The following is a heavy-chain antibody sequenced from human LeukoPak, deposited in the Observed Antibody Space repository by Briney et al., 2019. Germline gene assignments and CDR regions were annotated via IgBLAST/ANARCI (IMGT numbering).Heavy chain of an antibody. CDR2: INHSGST. Sequence: SETLSLTCAVYGGSFSGYYWSWIRQPPGKGLEWIGEINHSGSTNYNPSLKSRVTISVDTSKNQFSLKLSSVTAADTAVYYCATNNGGGYCSGGSCYPAPYYFDYWGQGTLVTVSS. CDR1: GGSFSGYY. D-gene: IGHD2-15*01. J-gene: IGHJ4*02. V-gene: IGHV4-34*01. CDR3: ATNNGGGYCSGGSCYPAPYYFDY.